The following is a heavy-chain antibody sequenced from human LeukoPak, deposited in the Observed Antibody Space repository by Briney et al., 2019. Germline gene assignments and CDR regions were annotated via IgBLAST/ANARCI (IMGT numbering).Heavy chain of an antibody. Sequence: TGGSLRLSCAASGFTFSSYAMHWVRQAPGKGLEWVSVISYDGSNKYCADSVKGRFTISRDNSKNTLYLQMNSLRAEDTAVYYCARVDSIAAADSTRSPAFDIWGQGTMVTVSS. J-gene: IGHJ3*02. CDR1: GFTFSSYA. CDR3: ARVDSIAAADSTRSPAFDI. V-gene: IGHV3-30-3*01. CDR2: ISYDGSNK. D-gene: IGHD6-13*01.